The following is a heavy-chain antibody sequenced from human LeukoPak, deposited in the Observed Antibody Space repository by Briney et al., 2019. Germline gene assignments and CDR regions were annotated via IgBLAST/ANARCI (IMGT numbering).Heavy chain of an antibody. J-gene: IGHJ4*02. CDR3: AGSRWGSTRSNFDY. CDR2: INHSGST. D-gene: IGHD3-16*01. CDR1: GGSFSGYY. V-gene: IGHV4-34*01. Sequence: TSETLSLTCAVYGGSFSGYYWSWIRQPPGKGLEWIGEINHSGSTNYNPSLKSRVTISVDTSKNQFSLKLSSVTAADTAVYYCAGSRWGSTRSNFDYWGQGTLVTVSS.